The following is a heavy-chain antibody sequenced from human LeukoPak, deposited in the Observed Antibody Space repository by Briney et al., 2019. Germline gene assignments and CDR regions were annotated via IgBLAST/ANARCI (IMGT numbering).Heavy chain of an antibody. CDR2: INHREIT. CDR3: ARRVRLWTNDLYYFGTDV. CDR1: GGSFRGSY. V-gene: IGHV4-34*01. J-gene: IGHJ6*02. D-gene: IGHD3-3*01. Sequence: PSETLSLTCAVNGGSFRGSYWNWIRQPPGKGLEWIGEINHREITNYNPSLKSRVTMSVDTSKNKFSLEVRSVTAADSAVYYCARRVRLWTNDLYYFGTDVWGRGTTVTVSS.